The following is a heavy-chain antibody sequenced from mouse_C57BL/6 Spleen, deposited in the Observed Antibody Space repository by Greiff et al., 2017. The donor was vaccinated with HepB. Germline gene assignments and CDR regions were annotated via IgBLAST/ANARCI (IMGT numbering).Heavy chain of an antibody. J-gene: IGHJ3*01. CDR3: ARSGGRQLTLRWFAY. CDR2: IDPSDSYT. V-gene: IGHV1-69*01. CDR1: GYTFTSYW. Sequence: QVQLQQPGAELVMPGASVKLSCKASGYTFTSYWMHWVKQRPGQGLEWIGEIDPSDSYTNYNQKFKGKSTLTVDKSSSTAYMQLSSLTSEDSAVYYCARSGGRQLTLRWFAYWGQGTLVTVSA. D-gene: IGHD6-1*02.